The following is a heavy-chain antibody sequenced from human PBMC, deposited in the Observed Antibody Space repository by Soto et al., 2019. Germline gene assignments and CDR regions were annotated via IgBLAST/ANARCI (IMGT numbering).Heavy chain of an antibody. Sequence: SETLSLTCAVSGNSIISIYNWAWIRQFPGRGMEWIASIYHTGTTYYTPSLESRVTISVDTSKNQFSLKLSSVTAADTAVYSCARGASGYDPYYFDYWGQGTLLTVSS. CDR2: IYHTGTT. CDR1: GNSIISIYN. V-gene: IGHV4-38-2*01. J-gene: IGHJ4*02. D-gene: IGHD5-12*01. CDR3: ARGASGYDPYYFDY.